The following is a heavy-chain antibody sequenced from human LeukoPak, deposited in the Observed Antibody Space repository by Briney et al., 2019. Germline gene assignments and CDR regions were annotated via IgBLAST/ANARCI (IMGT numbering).Heavy chain of an antibody. Sequence: SETLSLTCTVSGGSISSSTYYWGWIRQPPGKGLEWIGSTSYSGSTYYNPFLKSRVTISVDTSKNQFSLKLTSVTAADTAVYYCARAYSSGWYNDFDPWGQGTLVIVSS. D-gene: IGHD6-19*01. CDR1: GGSISSSTYY. CDR2: TSYSGST. J-gene: IGHJ5*02. V-gene: IGHV4-39*01. CDR3: ARAYSSGWYNDFDP.